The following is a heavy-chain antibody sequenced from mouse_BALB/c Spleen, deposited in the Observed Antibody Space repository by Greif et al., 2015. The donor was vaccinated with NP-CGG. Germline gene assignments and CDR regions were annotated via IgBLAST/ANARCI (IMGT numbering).Heavy chain of an antibody. CDR3: ARSDYYGSSYWYFDV. J-gene: IGHJ1*01. CDR1: GFTFSSFG. V-gene: IGHV5-17*02. Sequence: EVQRVESGGGLVQPGGSRKLSSAASGFTFSSFGMHWVRQAPEKGLEWVAYIGSGSSTIYYADTVKGRFTISRENPKNTLFLQMTSLRSEDTAMYYCARSDYYGSSYWYFDVWGAGTTVTVSS. CDR2: IGSGSSTI. D-gene: IGHD1-1*01.